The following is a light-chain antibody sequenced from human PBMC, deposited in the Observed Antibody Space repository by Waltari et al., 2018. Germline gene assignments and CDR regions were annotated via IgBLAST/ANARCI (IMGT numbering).Light chain of an antibody. J-gene: IGKJ3*01. Sequence: EIVMTQSPATLSVSPGERATLSCRASQNISTHLVWYQHNPGQAPRILIYAASTRATGTPARFSGHGSGTEFTLTISSLQSEDFALYYCQQYNTWPSFGPGTKVDIK. V-gene: IGKV3-15*01. CDR2: AAS. CDR3: QQYNTWPS. CDR1: QNISTH.